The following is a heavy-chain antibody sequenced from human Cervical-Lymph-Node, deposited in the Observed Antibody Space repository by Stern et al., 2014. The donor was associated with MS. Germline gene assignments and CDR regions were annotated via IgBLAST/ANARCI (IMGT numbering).Heavy chain of an antibody. V-gene: IGHV3-21*01. J-gene: IGHJ4*02. CDR3: ARARVGDYARSPHLDS. CDR2: ISNNSTRT. CDR1: GFTFSHYS. D-gene: IGHD4-17*01. Sequence: EVQLVESGGGLVQPGESLRLSCDASGFTFSHYSINWVRQAPGKGLEWISSISNNSTRTYYADSVEGRFTISRDSAKDSVSLHMVSLRAEDTAVYYCARARVGDYARSPHLDSWGQGTLVTVSS.